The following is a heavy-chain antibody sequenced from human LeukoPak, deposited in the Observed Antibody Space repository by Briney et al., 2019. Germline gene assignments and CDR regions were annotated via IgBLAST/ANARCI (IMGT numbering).Heavy chain of an antibody. CDR2: ISGNDITT. J-gene: IGHJ4*02. CDR1: GFTFSTYA. D-gene: IGHD4-17*01. Sequence: PGGSLRLSCAASGFTFSTYAMYWVRQAAGKGLEWVSGISGNDITTSYADSVKGRFTISRDNSKNTLYLQMNSLRGEDAAVYYCAKGKAGVTMVTHSFDSWGQGTLVTVSS. CDR3: AKGKAGVTMVTHSFDS. V-gene: IGHV3-23*01.